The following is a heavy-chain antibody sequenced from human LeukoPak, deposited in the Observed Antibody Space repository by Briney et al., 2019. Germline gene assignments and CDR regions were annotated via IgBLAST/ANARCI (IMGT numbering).Heavy chain of an antibody. CDR1: GGSISSYY. CDR2: IYYSGST. D-gene: IGHD6-13*01. V-gene: IGHV4-59*08. Sequence: PSETLSLTCTVSGGSISSYYWSWIRQPPGKGLEWIGYIYYSGSTNYNPSLKSRVTISVDTSKNQFSLKLSSVTAADTAVYYCARQGGGYSSSWYWTDMLEQESNWFGPWGQGTLVTVSS. CDR3: ARQGGGYSSSWYWTDMLEQESNWFGP. J-gene: IGHJ5*02.